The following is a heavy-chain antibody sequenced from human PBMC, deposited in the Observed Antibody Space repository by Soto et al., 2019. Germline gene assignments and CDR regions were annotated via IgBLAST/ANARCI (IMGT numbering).Heavy chain of an antibody. CDR1: GYAFTTYV. V-gene: IGHV1-18*01. CDR3: ARGRYGDY. Sequence: QVHLVQSGAEVKKPGASVKVSCQASGYAFTTYVITWVRQAPGQGLEWMGWISAHNGNTNYAQKLQGRVTVTRDTSTSTAYMELRSLTSDDTAVYYCARGRYGDYWGQGALVTVSS. CDR2: ISAHNGNT. J-gene: IGHJ4*02. D-gene: IGHD1-1*01.